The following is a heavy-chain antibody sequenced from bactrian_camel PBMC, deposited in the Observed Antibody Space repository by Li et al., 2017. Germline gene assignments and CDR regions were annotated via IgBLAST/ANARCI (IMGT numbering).Heavy chain of an antibody. CDR1: GYTHSRHC. CDR2: IDSGGRT. Sequence: HVQLVESGGGSVQSGGSLRLSCSASGYTHSRHCMAWFRQAPGKQREGLAAIDSGGRTTYADSVKGRFTISKDNDKNSLYLQMNSLKPEDTATYYCRAEDMHQLRGFCPPLWGQGTQVTVS. V-gene: IGHV3S53*01. CDR3: RAEDMHQLRGFCPPL. J-gene: IGHJ4*01.